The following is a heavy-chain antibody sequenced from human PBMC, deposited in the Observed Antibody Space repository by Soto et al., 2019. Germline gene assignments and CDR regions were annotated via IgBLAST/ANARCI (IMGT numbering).Heavy chain of an antibody. V-gene: IGHV5-10-1*01. Sequence: GESLKISCKGSGYSFTSYWISWVRQMPGKGLEWMGRIDPSDSYTNYSPSFQGHVTTSADKSISTAYLQWSSLKASDTAMYYCASCKVGAYYYYGMDVWGQGTTVTVSS. CDR1: GYSFTSYW. CDR3: ASCKVGAYYYYGMDV. D-gene: IGHD1-26*01. CDR2: IDPSDSYT. J-gene: IGHJ6*02.